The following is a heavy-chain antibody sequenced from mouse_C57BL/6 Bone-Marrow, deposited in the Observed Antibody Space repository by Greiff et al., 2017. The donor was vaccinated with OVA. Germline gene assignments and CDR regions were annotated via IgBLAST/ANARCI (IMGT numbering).Heavy chain of an antibody. Sequence: QVQLQQPGAELVKPGASVKMSCKASGYTFTSYWITWVKQRPGQGLEWIGDIYPGSGSTNYNEKFKGKATLTADKSSSTAYMELRSLTSEDSAVYFCARLGWDLDYWGQGTTLTVSS. CDR3: ARLGWDLDY. J-gene: IGHJ2*01. D-gene: IGHD4-1*01. CDR1: GYTFTSYW. V-gene: IGHV1-55*01. CDR2: IYPGSGST.